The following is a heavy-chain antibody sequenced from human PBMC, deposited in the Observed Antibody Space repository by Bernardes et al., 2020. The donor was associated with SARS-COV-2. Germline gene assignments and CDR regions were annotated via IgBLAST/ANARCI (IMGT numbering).Heavy chain of an antibody. CDR3: ARDLGNPSYRYYYGVDV. D-gene: IGHD3-16*02. CDR2: IYPGGTT. V-gene: IGHV3-66*02. CDR1: GLTVSDNY. J-gene: IGHJ6*02. Sequence: GGSLRLSCAASGLTVSDNYMTWVRQAPGKGLAWVSFIYPGGTTYYADSVKGRFTISRDNSKNTLYLQMNNLRREDTAVYYCARDLGNPSYRYYYGVDVWGQGTTVSVSS.